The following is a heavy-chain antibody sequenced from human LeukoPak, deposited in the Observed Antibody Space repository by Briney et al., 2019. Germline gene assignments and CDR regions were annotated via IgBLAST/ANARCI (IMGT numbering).Heavy chain of an antibody. V-gene: IGHV4-61*02. CDR1: GGSISSSSYY. Sequence: PSETLSLTCTVSGGSISSSSYYWSWIRQPAGKGLEWIGRIYTSGSTNYNPSLKSRVTMSVDTSKNQFSLKLSSVTAADTAVYYCARGRRGYSFWGQGTLVTVSS. CDR2: IYTSGST. CDR3: ARGRRGYSF. D-gene: IGHD5-18*01. J-gene: IGHJ4*02.